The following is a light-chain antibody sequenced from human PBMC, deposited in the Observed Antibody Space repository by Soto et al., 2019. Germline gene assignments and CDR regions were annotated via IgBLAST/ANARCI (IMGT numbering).Light chain of an antibody. CDR3: QQYSSFSFT. CDR2: RAS. Sequence: DIQMTQSPSTLSSSIGDRVTITCRASRSVSDGLAWYQQRPGKAPKLLIYRASRLESGVPSRFSGTGSVTEFTLTITGLQPDDFASYYCQQYSSFSFTFGQGTKVDIK. CDR1: RSVSDG. V-gene: IGKV1-5*03. J-gene: IGKJ2*01.